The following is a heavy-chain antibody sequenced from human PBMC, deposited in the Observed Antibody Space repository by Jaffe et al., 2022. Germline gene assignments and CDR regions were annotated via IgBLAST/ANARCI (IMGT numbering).Heavy chain of an antibody. CDR2: INPSGGST. V-gene: IGHV1-46*01. Sequence: QVQLVQSGAEVKKPGASVKVSCKASGYTFTSYYMHWVRQAPGQGLEWMGIINPSGGSTSYAQKFQGRVTMTRDTSTSTVYMELSSLRSEDTAVYYCATSSTGTYAPYAFDIWGQGTMVTVSS. D-gene: IGHD2-2*01. J-gene: IGHJ3*02. CDR1: GYTFTSYY. CDR3: ATSSTGTYAPYAFDI.